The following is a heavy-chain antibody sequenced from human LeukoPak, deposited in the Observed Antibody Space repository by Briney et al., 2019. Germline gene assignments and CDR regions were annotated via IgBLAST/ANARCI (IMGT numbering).Heavy chain of an antibody. CDR1: GFTFSSYW. D-gene: IGHD6-13*01. J-gene: IGHJ4*02. CDR3: ARGSRAAAGIVDY. Sequence: GGSLKLSCAASGFTFSSYWMSWVRQAPGKGLEWVANIKQDGSEKYYVDSVKGRFTISRDNAKNSLYLQMNSLRAEDTAVYYCARGSRAAAGIVDYWGQGTLVTVSS. CDR2: IKQDGSEK. V-gene: IGHV3-7*03.